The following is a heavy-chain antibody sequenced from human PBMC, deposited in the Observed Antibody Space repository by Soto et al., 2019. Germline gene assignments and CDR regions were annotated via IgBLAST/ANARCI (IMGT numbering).Heavy chain of an antibody. D-gene: IGHD4-17*01. Sequence: EVQLLESGGGLVQPGGSLRLSCAASGFTFSSYAMNWVRQAPGKGLEWVSVISGSGGSTYYADAVKGRFTISRDNSKNTLYLQMNSLRAEDRAVYYCAKRTVGWYFELWGRGNLVTVSS. CDR3: AKRTVGWYFEL. V-gene: IGHV3-23*01. J-gene: IGHJ2*01. CDR2: ISGSGGST. CDR1: GFTFSSYA.